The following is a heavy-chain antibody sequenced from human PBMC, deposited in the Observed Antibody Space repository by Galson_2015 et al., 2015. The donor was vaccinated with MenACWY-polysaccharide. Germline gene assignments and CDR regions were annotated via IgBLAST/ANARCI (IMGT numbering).Heavy chain of an antibody. D-gene: IGHD3-22*01. CDR2: MNPNSGNS. J-gene: IGHJ5*02. CDR1: GYTFTNYD. V-gene: IGHV1-8*01. CDR3: ARGGKYYYDSSGYLNWFDP. Sequence: SVKVSCKASGYTFTNYDINWVRQAPGQGLEWMAWMNPNSGNSGYAQKFHGRVTLTKDTSINTAYLELSSLRSEDTAVYYCARGGKYYYDSSGYLNWFDPWGQATLVTVSS.